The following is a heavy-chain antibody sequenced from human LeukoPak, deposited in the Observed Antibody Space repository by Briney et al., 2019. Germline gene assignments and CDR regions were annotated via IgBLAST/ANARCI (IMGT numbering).Heavy chain of an antibody. CDR2: INPNSGGT. J-gene: IGHJ4*02. CDR1: GGTFSSYA. V-gene: IGHV1-2*06. D-gene: IGHD7-27*01. CDR3: ASTGDAVGYFDY. Sequence: EASVKVSCKASGGTFSSYAISWVRQAPGQGLEWMGRINPNSGGTNYAQKFQGRVTMTRDTSISTAYMELSRLRSDDTAVYYCASTGDAVGYFDYWGQGTLVTVSS.